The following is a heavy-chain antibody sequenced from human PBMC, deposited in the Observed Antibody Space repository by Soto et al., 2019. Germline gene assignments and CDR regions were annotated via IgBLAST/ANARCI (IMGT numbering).Heavy chain of an antibody. Sequence: QVQLVQSGAEVKKPGASVKVSCKASGYTFTSYGISWVRQAPGQGLEWMGWISAYNGNTNYAQKLQGRVTMTTDTSTSKAYMELRSLRSDATAVYYCATSWGPYCGGDCLAYWGQGTLVTVSS. CDR1: GYTFTSYG. D-gene: IGHD2-21*01. J-gene: IGHJ4*02. V-gene: IGHV1-18*01. CDR3: ATSWGPYCGGDCLAY. CDR2: ISAYNGNT.